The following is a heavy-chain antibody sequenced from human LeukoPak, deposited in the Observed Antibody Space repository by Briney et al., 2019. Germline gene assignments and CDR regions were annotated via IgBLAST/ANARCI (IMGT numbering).Heavy chain of an antibody. CDR2: LTGSSSTI. D-gene: IGHD2-8*01. V-gene: IGHV3-48*02. J-gene: IGHJ3*02. CDR1: GFXFSSSS. Sequence: GGSLRLSCVASGFXFSSSSMNWVRQAPGKGLEWISYLTGSSSTIYYADSVKGRFTISRDNAKNSLYLQMNSLRDEDTAVYYCARDHQWAFDIWGQGTMVTVSS. CDR3: ARDHQWAFDI.